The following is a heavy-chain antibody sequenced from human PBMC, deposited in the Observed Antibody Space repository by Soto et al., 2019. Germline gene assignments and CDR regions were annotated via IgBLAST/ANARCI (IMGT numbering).Heavy chain of an antibody. V-gene: IGHV4-34*01. Sequence: QVQLQRWGAGLLKPSETLSLTWAVYVGSFSGYYCGWIRQPPGKGREWIGEINHSGSTNYNPSLKSRVTISVDTSKNQFSLELSSVTAADTAVYYSARGYGSNFDYWGQGTLVTVSS. CDR1: VGSFSGYY. D-gene: IGHD6-13*01. J-gene: IGHJ4*02. CDR3: ARGYGSNFDY. CDR2: INHSGST.